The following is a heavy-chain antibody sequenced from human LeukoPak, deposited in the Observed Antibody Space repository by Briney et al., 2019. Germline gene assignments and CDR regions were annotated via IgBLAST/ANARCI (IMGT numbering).Heavy chain of an antibody. D-gene: IGHD2-15*01. J-gene: IGHJ5*02. Sequence: GGSLRLSCAASGFTFSSYSMNWVRQAPGKGLEWISYISPSSTSIYYADSVKGQFTISRDNAEKSLYLQMNSLRAEDTAVYYCARDAASGNNWFDPWGQGTLVTVSS. V-gene: IGHV3-48*01. CDR2: ISPSSTSI. CDR3: ARDAASGNNWFDP. CDR1: GFTFSSYS.